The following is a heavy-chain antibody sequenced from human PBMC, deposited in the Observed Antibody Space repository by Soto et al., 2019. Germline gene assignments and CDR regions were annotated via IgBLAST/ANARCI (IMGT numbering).Heavy chain of an antibody. Sequence: QVQLVQSGSEVKKPGSSVKVSCKASGGSFSSNPISWVRQAPGQGLEWMAGIIPIFATVHYAQKFQGRVTITADESTSTAYMELTSLGSEYTAVYFCARGGRGYSSAPRYYFDYWGQGTLVTVS. V-gene: IGHV1-69*01. D-gene: IGHD5-18*01. CDR3: ARGGRGYSSAPRYYFDY. J-gene: IGHJ4*02. CDR2: IIPIFATV. CDR1: GGSFSSNP.